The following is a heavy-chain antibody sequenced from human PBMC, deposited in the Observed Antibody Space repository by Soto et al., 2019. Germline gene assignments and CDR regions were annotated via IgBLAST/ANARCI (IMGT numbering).Heavy chain of an antibody. V-gene: IGHV4-61*01. CDR3: ARVRNNWNGNYLNWFDP. CDR1: GGSVSSGSYY. Sequence: PSETLSLTCTVSGGSVSSGSYYWSWIRQPPGKGLEWIGYIYYSGSTSYNPSLKSRVTISVDTSKNQFSLKLSSVTAADTAVYYCARVRNNWNGNYLNWFDPWGQGTLVTVSS. D-gene: IGHD1-1*01. CDR2: IYYSGST. J-gene: IGHJ5*02.